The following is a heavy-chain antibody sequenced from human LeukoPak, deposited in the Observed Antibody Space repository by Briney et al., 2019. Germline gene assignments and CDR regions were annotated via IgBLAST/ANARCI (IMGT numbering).Heavy chain of an antibody. CDR3: ARIYCSSTSCYTIIGTALDY. D-gene: IGHD2-2*02. CDR1: GFTFSSNS. CDR2: ISSSSSYI. Sequence: PGGSLTLSCAASGFTFSSNSMNWVRQAQGQGLEWVSSISSSSSYIYYEDSVKGRFTISRDNTTNSLYLQMNSLRAEDTAVYYCARIYCSSTSCYTIIGTALDYWGQGTLVTVSS. V-gene: IGHV3-21*01. J-gene: IGHJ4*02.